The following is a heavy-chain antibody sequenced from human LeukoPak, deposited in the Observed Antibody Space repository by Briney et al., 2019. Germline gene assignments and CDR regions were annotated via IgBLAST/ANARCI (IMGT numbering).Heavy chain of an antibody. Sequence: GGSLRLSCAASGFTFSTYAMSWVRQAPGKGLEWVSAFSGSGGNTYYADSVKGRFTISRDNSKNTLYLQMNSLRAEDTAVYYCAKPLPHTYSWNYWGQGTLVTVSS. CDR1: GFTFSTYA. J-gene: IGHJ4*02. D-gene: IGHD5-18*01. CDR3: AKPLPHTYSWNY. V-gene: IGHV3-23*01. CDR2: FSGSGGNT.